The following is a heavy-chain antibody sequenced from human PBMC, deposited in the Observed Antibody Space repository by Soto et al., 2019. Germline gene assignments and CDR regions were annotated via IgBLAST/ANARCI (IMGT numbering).Heavy chain of an antibody. CDR2: ISAYNGNT. Sequence: ASVKVSCKASGYIFTNYGISWVRQAPGQGLEWMGWISAYNGNTKYAQKLQGRVTMTTDTSTSTAYMELRSLRSDDTAVYYCARGVGSGSYYTQYNWFDPWGQGTLVTVSS. D-gene: IGHD3-10*01. CDR3: ARGVGSGSYYTQYNWFDP. V-gene: IGHV1-18*01. CDR1: GYIFTNYG. J-gene: IGHJ5*02.